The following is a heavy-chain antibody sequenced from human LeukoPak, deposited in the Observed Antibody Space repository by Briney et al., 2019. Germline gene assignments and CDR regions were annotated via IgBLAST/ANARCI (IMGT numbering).Heavy chain of an antibody. D-gene: IGHD2-8*01. CDR3: ARYASRFDP. CDR1: GFTFSNSW. Sequence: GGSLGFSCAASGFTFSNSWMTWVRQAPGKGLEWVANIKQDGSEKYYVDSVKGRFTISRDNAKNLLYLQMNSLRAEDTAVYYCARYASRFDPWGQGTLVTVSS. V-gene: IGHV3-7*01. J-gene: IGHJ5*02. CDR2: IKQDGSEK.